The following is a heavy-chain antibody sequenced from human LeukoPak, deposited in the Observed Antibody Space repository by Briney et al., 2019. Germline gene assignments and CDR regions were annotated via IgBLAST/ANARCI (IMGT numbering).Heavy chain of an antibody. CDR2: IYSGGST. Sequence: PGGSLRLSCAASGFTVSSNYMSWVRQAPGKGLEWVSVIYSGGSTYYADSVKGRFTISRDNSKNTLYLQMNSLRAGDTAVYYCAVFGYCSGGSCPDYWGQGTLVTVSS. CDR3: AVFGYCSGGSCPDY. V-gene: IGHV3-66*01. J-gene: IGHJ4*02. CDR1: GFTVSSNY. D-gene: IGHD2-15*01.